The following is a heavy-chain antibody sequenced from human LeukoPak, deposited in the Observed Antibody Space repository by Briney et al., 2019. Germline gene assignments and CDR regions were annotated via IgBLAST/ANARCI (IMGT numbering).Heavy chain of an antibody. CDR2: FYTSGST. D-gene: IGHD3-10*01. CDR3: ARDPNYHYDSGSHYFDY. Sequence: SETLSLTCSVSGGSISSYYWSWVRQPAGKGLEGIGRFYTSGSTKYNPSLTSRGNMSVDTSKTQFSLKLSSVTAADTAVYYCARDPNYHYDSGSHYFDYWGQGTLVTVSS. CDR1: GGSISSYY. V-gene: IGHV4-4*07. J-gene: IGHJ4*02.